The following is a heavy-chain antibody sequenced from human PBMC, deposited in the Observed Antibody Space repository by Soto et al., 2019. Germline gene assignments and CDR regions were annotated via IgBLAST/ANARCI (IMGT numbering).Heavy chain of an antibody. CDR1: GLTFRNYA. Sequence: EVQLLESGGGLVQPGGPLRLSCAASGLTFRNYAMNWSRQAPGKGLEGVSTISSSSGRTYYADSVKGRFTISRHNSKNFLYLQMNSLRGDDTAVYYCAKVGSERYSGQHSDYWGQGTLVTISS. J-gene: IGHJ4*02. CDR2: ISSSSGRT. CDR3: AKVGSERYSGQHSDY. V-gene: IGHV3-23*01. D-gene: IGHD5-12*01.